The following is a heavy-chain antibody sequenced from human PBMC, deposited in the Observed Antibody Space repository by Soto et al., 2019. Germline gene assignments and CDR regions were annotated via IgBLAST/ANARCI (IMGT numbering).Heavy chain of an antibody. CDR2: ISNDGSIT. CDR1: GFSFSTNW. V-gene: IGHV3-74*01. CDR3: AKDLTWNQADY. Sequence: GGSLRLSCAASGFSFSTNWMHWVRQTPGTGPVWVSRISNDGSITNYADSVKGRFTISRDNAKNTLYLQMNSLRAEDTAVYYCAKDLTWNQADYWGQGALVTVSS. J-gene: IGHJ4*02. D-gene: IGHD1-1*01.